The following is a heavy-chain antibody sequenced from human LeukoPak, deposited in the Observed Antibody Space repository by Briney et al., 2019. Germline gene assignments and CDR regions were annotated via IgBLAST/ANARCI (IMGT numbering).Heavy chain of an antibody. V-gene: IGHV4-34*01. J-gene: IGHJ4*02. D-gene: IGHD6-13*01. CDR1: GGSFSGYY. Sequence: SETLSLTCAVYGGSFSGYYWSWIRQPPGKGLEWIGEINHSGSTNYNPSLKSRVTISVDTSKNQFSLRLSSVTAADTAVYYCARAGYSSSWFAPYWGQGTLVTVSS. CDR3: ARAGYSSSWFAPY. CDR2: INHSGST.